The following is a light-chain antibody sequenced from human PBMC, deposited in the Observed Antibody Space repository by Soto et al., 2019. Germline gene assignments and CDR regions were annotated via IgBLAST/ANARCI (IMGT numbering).Light chain of an antibody. J-gene: IGKJ2*01. CDR2: DAS. Sequence: DIQMTQSPSTLSASVGDRVTITCRASQSISSWLAWYQQKPGKAPKLLIYDASSLESGVPSRFSGSGSATEFTLTISSLQPDDFATYYYQQYNTGTFGQGTKLEIK. CDR3: QQYNTGT. CDR1: QSISSW. V-gene: IGKV1-5*01.